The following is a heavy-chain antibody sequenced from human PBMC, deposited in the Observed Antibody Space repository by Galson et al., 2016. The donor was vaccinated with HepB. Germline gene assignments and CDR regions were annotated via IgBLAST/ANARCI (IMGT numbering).Heavy chain of an antibody. CDR1: GFTFNSFA. CDR3: ARDGGDIVVVPVAMSRGFDP. CDR2: ISHDGSNK. V-gene: IGHV3-30-3*01. Sequence: SLRLSCAASGFTFNSFAMHWVRQAPGQGLAWVAVISHDGSNKYSADAVKGRFTSSRDKSKNTLYPQMNSLRTEDTAVYYCARDGGDIVVVPVAMSRGFDPWGQGTLVTVSS. D-gene: IGHD2-2*01. J-gene: IGHJ5*01.